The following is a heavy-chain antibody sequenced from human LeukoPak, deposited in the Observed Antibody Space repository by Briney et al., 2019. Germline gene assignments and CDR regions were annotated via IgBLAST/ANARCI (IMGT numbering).Heavy chain of an antibody. CDR2: ISYTGST. V-gene: IGHV4-59*01. Sequence: SETLSLTCTVSGGSISPYFWSWFRQPPGKGLEWIGYISYTGSTIYSPSLKSRVTISVDTSKNQFSLQLTSVTAADTAGYYCARDDYRGVTNFDPWGQGTLVTVSS. J-gene: IGHJ5*02. D-gene: IGHD3-10*01. CDR1: GGSISPYF. CDR3: ARDDYRGVTNFDP.